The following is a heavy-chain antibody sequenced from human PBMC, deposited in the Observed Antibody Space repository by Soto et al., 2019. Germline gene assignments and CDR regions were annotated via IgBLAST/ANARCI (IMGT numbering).Heavy chain of an antibody. D-gene: IGHD6-25*01. CDR1: GFSFSRYG. J-gene: IGHJ4*02. CDR3: ARDPSAAGYYFDY. Sequence: PGGSLRLSCAVSGFSFSRYGVHEVRQAPGKGLEWVALIWYDGSNKYYADSVKGRFTISRDNSKSTLFLQMDSLRAEDTAVYYCARDPSAAGYYFDYWGQGTQVTVSS. CDR2: IWYDGSNK. V-gene: IGHV3-33*01.